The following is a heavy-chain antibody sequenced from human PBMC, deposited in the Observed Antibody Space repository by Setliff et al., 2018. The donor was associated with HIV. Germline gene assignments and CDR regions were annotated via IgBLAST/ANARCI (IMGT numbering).Heavy chain of an antibody. Sequence: PSETLSLTCTVSGGSISSYYWSWIRQPPGKGLEWIGYIYYSGSTNYNPSLKSRVTISVDTSKNQFSLKLSSVTAADTAVYYCARVSKTYWYSIPRDYYHHMDVWGKGTTVTVSS. D-gene: IGHD2-8*02. CDR2: IYYSGST. V-gene: IGHV4-59*01. J-gene: IGHJ6*03. CDR1: GGSISSYY. CDR3: ARVSKTYWYSIPRDYYHHMDV.